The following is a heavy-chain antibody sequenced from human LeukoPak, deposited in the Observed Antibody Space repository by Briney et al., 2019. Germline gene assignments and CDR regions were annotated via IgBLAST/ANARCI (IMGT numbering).Heavy chain of an antibody. Sequence: SETLSLTCTVSGGSISSYYWSWIRQPPGKGLEWIGYIYYSGSTNYNPSLKSRVTISVDTSKNQFSLKLSSVTAADTAVYYCARSCSGYDYERWLQVNDAFDIWGQGTMVTVSS. CDR2: IYYSGST. D-gene: IGHD5-12*01. CDR1: GGSISSYY. J-gene: IGHJ3*02. V-gene: IGHV4-59*08. CDR3: ARSCSGYDYERWLQVNDAFDI.